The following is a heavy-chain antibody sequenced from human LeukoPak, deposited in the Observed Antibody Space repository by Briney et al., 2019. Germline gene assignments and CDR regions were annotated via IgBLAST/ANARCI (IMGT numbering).Heavy chain of an antibody. CDR3: AREVKSSGWFEGNWFDP. Sequence: SETLSLTCTVSGGSISSYYWSWIRQPPGKGLEWSGNIYYSGSTNYNPSLKSRVTISIDTSKNQFSLNLSSVTAADTAVYYCAREVKSSGWFEGNWFDPWGQGTLVTVSS. D-gene: IGHD6-19*01. CDR2: IYYSGST. V-gene: IGHV4-59*01. CDR1: GGSISSYY. J-gene: IGHJ5*02.